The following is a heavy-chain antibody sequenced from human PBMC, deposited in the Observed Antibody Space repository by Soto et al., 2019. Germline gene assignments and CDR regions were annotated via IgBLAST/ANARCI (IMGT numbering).Heavy chain of an antibody. J-gene: IGHJ5*02. Sequence: ASETLSLTCTVSGGSISSRDSYWVWVRQPPGKGLEWIGKIYYSGSTNYNPSLKSRVTISVDTSKNQFSLKLSSVTAADTAVYYCASKPGGDPMQYHWFDPWGQGTLVTVSS. V-gene: IGHV4-39*01. D-gene: IGHD2-8*01. CDR1: GGSISSRDSY. CDR3: ASKPGGDPMQYHWFDP. CDR2: IYYSGST.